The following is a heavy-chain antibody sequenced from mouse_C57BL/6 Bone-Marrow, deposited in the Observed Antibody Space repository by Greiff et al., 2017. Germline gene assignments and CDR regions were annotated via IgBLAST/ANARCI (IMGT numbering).Heavy chain of an antibody. CDR3: TTVNWYFDV. CDR1: GFNIKDDY. Sequence: EVQLQQSGAELARPGASVKLSCTASGFNIKDDYMHWVKQRPEQGLEWIGWIDPENGDTEYASKFQGKATITADTSSNTAYLQLSSLTSEDTAVYYCTTVNWYFDVWGTGTTVTVSS. J-gene: IGHJ1*03. CDR2: IDPENGDT. V-gene: IGHV14-4*01.